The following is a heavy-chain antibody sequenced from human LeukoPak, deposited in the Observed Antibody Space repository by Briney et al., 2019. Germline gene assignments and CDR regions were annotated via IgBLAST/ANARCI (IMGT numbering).Heavy chain of an antibody. CDR2: IGGSGGSR. D-gene: IGHD3-3*01. CDR3: AKDLEPSGY. CDR1: GFTFSSYA. V-gene: IGHV3-23*01. J-gene: IGHJ4*02. Sequence: HSGGSLRLSCAASGFTFSSYAMSWVRQAPGKGLEWVSAIGGSGGSRYYADSVKGRFTISRDNSKNTLYLQMNSLRAEDTAVYYCAKDLEPSGYWGQGTLVTVSS.